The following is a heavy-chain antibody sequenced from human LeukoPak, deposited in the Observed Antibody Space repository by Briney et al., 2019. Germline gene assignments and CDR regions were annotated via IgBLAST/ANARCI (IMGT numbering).Heavy chain of an antibody. CDR1: DDSINNNY. J-gene: IGHJ4*02. D-gene: IGHD3-16*01. CDR3: ARRGLNRQNFDY. CDR2: IHYSGST. V-gene: IGHV4-59*08. Sequence: SETLSLTCTVSDDSINNNYWSWIRQPPGKELECIGYIHYSGSTNYNPSLKSRVNISIDTAKNQFSLKLNSVTAADTAVYYCARRGLNRQNFDYWGQGTLVTVSS.